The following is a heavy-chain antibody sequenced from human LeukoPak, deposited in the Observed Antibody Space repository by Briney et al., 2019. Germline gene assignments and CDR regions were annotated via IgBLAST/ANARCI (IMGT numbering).Heavy chain of an antibody. CDR2: IVVGSGNT. CDR3: AAGSTVVTSSDY. J-gene: IGHJ4*02. D-gene: IGHD4-23*01. CDR1: GFTFTSSA. Sequence: SVKVSCKASGFTFTSSAMQWVRQARGERLEWIGWIVVGSGNTNYAQKFQERVTITRDMSTSTAYMELSSLRSEDTAVYYCAAGSTVVTSSDYWGQGTLVTVSS. V-gene: IGHV1-58*02.